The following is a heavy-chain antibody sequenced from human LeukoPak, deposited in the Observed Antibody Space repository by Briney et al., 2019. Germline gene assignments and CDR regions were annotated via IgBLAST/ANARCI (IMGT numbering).Heavy chain of an antibody. CDR3: ARGREGNGSGWSPGYYYYYMDV. D-gene: IGHD6-19*01. CDR2: TYYRSKWYN. CDR1: GDSVSSNSAA. Sequence: SQTLSLTCAISGDSVSSNSAAWNWIRQSPSRGLEWLGRTYYRSKWYNDYAVSVKSRITINPDTSKNQFSLQLNSVTPEDTAVYYCARGREGNGSGWSPGYYYYYMDVWGKGTTVTVSS. V-gene: IGHV6-1*01. J-gene: IGHJ6*03.